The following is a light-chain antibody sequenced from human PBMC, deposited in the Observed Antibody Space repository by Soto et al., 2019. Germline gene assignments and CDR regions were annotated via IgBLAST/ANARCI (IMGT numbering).Light chain of an antibody. CDR3: QQTYTFGFT. J-gene: IGKJ3*01. V-gene: IGKV1-39*01. CDR2: GAS. CDR1: QSINIF. Sequence: DIQMTQSPSSLSASVGDRVTIACRASQSINIFLNWYQQKPGKAPKLLIYGASSLQSGVPSRFSAAGSGTDFNLSITSLQPEDFGTYYCQQTYTFGFTFGPGTTVDFK.